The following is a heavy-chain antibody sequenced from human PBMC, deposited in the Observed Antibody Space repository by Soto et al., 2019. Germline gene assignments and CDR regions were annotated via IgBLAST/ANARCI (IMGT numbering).Heavy chain of an antibody. Sequence: ASVKVSYKASGYTFTSCGISWVRQAPGQGLEWMGWISAYNGNTNYAQKLQGRVTMTTDPSTSTAYMELRSLRSDDTAVYYCARGIVVVPAASYYGMDVWGQGTTVTVSS. J-gene: IGHJ6*02. CDR2: ISAYNGNT. V-gene: IGHV1-18*01. CDR3: ARGIVVVPAASYYGMDV. D-gene: IGHD2-2*01. CDR1: GYTFTSCG.